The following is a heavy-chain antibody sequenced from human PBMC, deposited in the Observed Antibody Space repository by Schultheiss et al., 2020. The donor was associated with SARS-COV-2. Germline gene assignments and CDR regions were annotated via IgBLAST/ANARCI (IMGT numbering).Heavy chain of an antibody. CDR1: GGSISSGGYY. D-gene: IGHD5-18*01. CDR2: IYYSGST. J-gene: IGHJ6*03. V-gene: IGHV4-61*08. Sequence: SETLSLTCTVSGGSISSGGYYWSWIRQHPGKGLEWIGYIYYSGSTNYNPSLKSRVTISVDTSKNQFSLKLSSVTAADTAVYYCARARGYSYYYYMDVWGKGTTVTVSS. CDR3: ARARGYSYYYYMDV.